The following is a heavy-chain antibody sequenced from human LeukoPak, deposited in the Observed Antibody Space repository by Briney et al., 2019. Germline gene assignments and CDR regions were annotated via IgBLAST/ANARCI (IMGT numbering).Heavy chain of an antibody. CDR3: ASSDSSGWYYYFDY. D-gene: IGHD6-19*01. CDR2: IYYSGST. CDR1: GGSISSYY. V-gene: IGHV4-59*08. J-gene: IGHJ4*02. Sequence: PSETLSLTCTVSGGSISSYYWSWIRQPPGKGLEWIGYIYYSGSTNYNPSLKSRVTISVDTSKNQFSLKLSSVTAADMAVYYCASSDSSGWYYYFDYWGQGTLVTVSS.